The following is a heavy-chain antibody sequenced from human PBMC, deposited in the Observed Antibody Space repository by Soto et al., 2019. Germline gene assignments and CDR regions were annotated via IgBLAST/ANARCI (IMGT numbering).Heavy chain of an antibody. D-gene: IGHD6-13*01. CDR3: ASFWLSSSWSL. CDR1: GFTFSTYW. V-gene: IGHV3-74*01. Sequence: GGSLRLSCAASGFTFSTYWMYWVRQAPGKGLEGVSHIISDGSSTSYADSVKGRFTISRDNAKNMLYLQMNSLRAEDTAVYYCASFWLSSSWSLWGQGILVTVSS. J-gene: IGHJ4*02. CDR2: IISDGSST.